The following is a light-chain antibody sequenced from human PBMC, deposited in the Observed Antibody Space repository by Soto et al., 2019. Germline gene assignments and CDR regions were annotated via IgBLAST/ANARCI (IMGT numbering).Light chain of an antibody. CDR2: GAS. J-gene: IGKJ1*01. CDR3: QQHSHWPPWT. CDR1: ENVRTF. V-gene: IGKV3-11*01. Sequence: EVALTLYPATLSLSPGERATLACRASENVRTFVDWYHQKPGQAPRLLIHGASNRATGIPDRFSGSGSGTDFTLTISNLVPEDFAVYYCQQHSHWPPWTFGQGTKVDIK.